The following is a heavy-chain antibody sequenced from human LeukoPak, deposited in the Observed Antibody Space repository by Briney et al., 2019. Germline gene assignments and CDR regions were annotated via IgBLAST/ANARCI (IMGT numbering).Heavy chain of an antibody. J-gene: IGHJ6*03. D-gene: IGHD3-9*01. CDR3: AKDRGLYYDIFMDV. CDR2: ISYDGSNE. V-gene: IGHV3-30*18. CDR1: GLTFSSYG. Sequence: PGGSLRLSCAVSGLTFSSYGMHWVRQAPGKGLEWVAAISYDGSNEYYADSVKGRFTIFRDNSKNTLYLQMNSLRAEDTAVYYCAKDRGLYYDIFMDVWGKGTTVTISS.